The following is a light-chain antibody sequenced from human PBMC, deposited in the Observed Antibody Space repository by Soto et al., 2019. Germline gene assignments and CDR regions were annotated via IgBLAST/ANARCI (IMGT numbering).Light chain of an antibody. CDR1: QSVNNNY. V-gene: IGKV3-20*01. CDR3: QQYSTATLT. Sequence: EIVLTQSPGTLSLSPGERATVSCRASQSVNNNYLAWYQQKHGQAPRLLINGVSSRATGIPDRFSGSGSGTNFTLTITRLEPEDFAVYYCQQYSTATLTFGQGTRLEIK. CDR2: GVS. J-gene: IGKJ5*01.